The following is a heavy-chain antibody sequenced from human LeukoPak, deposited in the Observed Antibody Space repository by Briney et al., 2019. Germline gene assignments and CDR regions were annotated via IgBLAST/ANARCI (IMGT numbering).Heavy chain of an antibody. V-gene: IGHV3-48*04. Sequence: GGSLRLSCAASGFSFSDYIINWVRQAPGKGLEWVSYISSNSRTIHYADSVKGRFTISRDNAGNSLYLQMNSLRAEDTAVYYCARDSLDYGGNSFDYWGQGTLVTVSS. CDR2: ISSNSRTI. J-gene: IGHJ4*02. CDR1: GFSFSDYI. D-gene: IGHD4-23*01. CDR3: ARDSLDYGGNSFDY.